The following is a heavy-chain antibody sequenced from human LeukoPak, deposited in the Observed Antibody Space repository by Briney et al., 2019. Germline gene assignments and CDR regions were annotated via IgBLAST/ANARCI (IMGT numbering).Heavy chain of an antibody. J-gene: IGHJ4*02. CDR2: ISGSGGST. CDR3: AKRSGSSQKYFDY. V-gene: IGHV3-23*01. Sequence: PGGSLRPSCAASGFTFSTYGMSWVRQAPGKGLEWVSAISGSGGSTYYADSVKGRFTISRDNSKNMLYLQMNSLRAEDTAVYYCAKRSGSSQKYFDYWGQGTLVTVSS. CDR1: GFTFSTYG. D-gene: IGHD1-26*01.